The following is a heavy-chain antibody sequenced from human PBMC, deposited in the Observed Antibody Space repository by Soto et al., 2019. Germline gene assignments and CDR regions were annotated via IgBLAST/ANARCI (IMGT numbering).Heavy chain of an antibody. CDR1: GFSLSSYG. V-gene: IGHV3-33*01. Sequence: PGGCMRLSCAASGFSLSSYGMHWVRQATGKWLEWVAFIWHDGGNKFYAESVKGRFAISRDKSKNTLYQQMTRLSAEDTAMYYCARYGDDKTDFGKDYWGQRSLGTVSS. CDR3: ARYGDDKTDFGKDY. CDR2: IWHDGGNK. D-gene: IGHD3-3*01. J-gene: IGHJ4*02.